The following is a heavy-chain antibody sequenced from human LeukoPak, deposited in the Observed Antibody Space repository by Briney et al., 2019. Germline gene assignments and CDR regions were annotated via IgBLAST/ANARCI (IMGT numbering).Heavy chain of an antibody. D-gene: IGHD1-26*01. V-gene: IGHV4-38-2*01. Sequence: PSETLSLTCAVSGYSISRGYYWGWTRQPPGKGLEWIGSIYDSGSTHHKPSLRSRVTISVDTFKNHFSLNRRPVTDTDTAVYYCGSRRGSEWGNFDYWGQGTLVTVSS. CDR2: IYDSGST. J-gene: IGHJ4*02. CDR1: GYSISRGYY. CDR3: GSRRGSEWGNFDY.